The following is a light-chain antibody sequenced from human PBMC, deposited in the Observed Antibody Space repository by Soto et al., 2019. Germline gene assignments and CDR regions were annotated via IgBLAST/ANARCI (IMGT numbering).Light chain of an antibody. J-gene: IGKJ3*01. CDR2: GAS. V-gene: IGKV3-20*01. CDR3: QQFGTIPFT. Sequence: EIVLTQSPGTLSLSPGERATLSCRASQSVSSTYLGWYQQKPGQAPRLLISGASNRATGIPDRFSGSWSGTDFTLTISRLAPEDFAVYYCQQFGTIPFTFGPGTKVDV. CDR1: QSVSSTY.